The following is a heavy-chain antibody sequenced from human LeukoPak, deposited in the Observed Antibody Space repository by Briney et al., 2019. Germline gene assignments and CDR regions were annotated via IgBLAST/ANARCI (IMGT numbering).Heavy chain of an antibody. CDR1: GFTFSSYA. J-gene: IGHJ6*02. Sequence: GGSLRLSRAASGFTFSSYAMHWVRQAPGKGLEYVSAISSNGGSTYYANSVKGRFTISRDNSKNTLYLQMGSLRAEDMAVYYCARDGGRSSGWLIRRPFYYYYGMDVWGQGTTVTVSS. CDR2: ISSNGGST. D-gene: IGHD6-19*01. V-gene: IGHV3-64*01. CDR3: ARDGGRSSGWLIRRPFYYYYGMDV.